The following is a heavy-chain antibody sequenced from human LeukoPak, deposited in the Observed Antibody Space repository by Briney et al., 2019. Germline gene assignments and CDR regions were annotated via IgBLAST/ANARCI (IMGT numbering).Heavy chain of an antibody. D-gene: IGHD2-15*01. CDR3: ARGVVVVATPDY. J-gene: IGHJ4*02. Sequence: GWSLRLSCAASGFTFSSYAMHWVRQAPGKGLEWVAVISYDGSNKYYADSVKGRFTISRDNSKNTLYLQMNSLRAEDTAVYYCARGVVVVATPDYWGPGTLVTVSS. CDR1: GFTFSSYA. CDR2: ISYDGSNK. V-gene: IGHV3-30*04.